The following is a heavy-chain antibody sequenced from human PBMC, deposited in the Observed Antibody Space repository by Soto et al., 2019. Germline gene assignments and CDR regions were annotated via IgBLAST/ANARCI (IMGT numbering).Heavy chain of an antibody. CDR2: INPSGGGT. Sequence: GASVKVSCKASGYTFTNYYMHWVRQAPGQGPEWMGIINPSGGGTNYAQKFQGRVTMTRDTSISTAYMELSRLRSDDTAVYYCARDSGHSYGMDVWGQGTTVTVS. J-gene: IGHJ6*02. CDR1: GYTFTNYY. CDR3: ARDSGHSYGMDV. V-gene: IGHV1-46*01.